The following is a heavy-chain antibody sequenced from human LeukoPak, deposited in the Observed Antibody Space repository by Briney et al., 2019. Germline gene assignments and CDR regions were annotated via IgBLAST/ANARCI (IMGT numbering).Heavy chain of an antibody. D-gene: IGHD6-6*01. V-gene: IGHV4-59*01. CDR3: ARGSIAARRAFDI. Sequence: SETLSLNCTVSGGSISSYYWSWIRQPPGKGLEWIGYIYYSGSTNYNPSLKSRVTISVDTSKNQFSLKLSSVTAADTAVYYCARGSIAARRAFDIWGRGTMVTVSS. J-gene: IGHJ3*02. CDR1: GGSISSYY. CDR2: IYYSGST.